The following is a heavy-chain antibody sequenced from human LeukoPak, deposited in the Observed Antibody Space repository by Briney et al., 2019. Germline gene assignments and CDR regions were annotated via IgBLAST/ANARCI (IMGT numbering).Heavy chain of an antibody. J-gene: IGHJ5*02. CDR1: GYTLTELS. D-gene: IGHD3-16*01. Sequence: ATVKVSCKVSGYTLTELSMHWVRQAPGEGLEWVGGFDSEDGETIYAQKFQGRVTMTEDTSTDTVYMELSSLRSEDTAVYYCATGGPRGGLYNWFDPWGQGTLVTVSS. V-gene: IGHV1-24*01. CDR2: FDSEDGET. CDR3: ATGGPRGGLYNWFDP.